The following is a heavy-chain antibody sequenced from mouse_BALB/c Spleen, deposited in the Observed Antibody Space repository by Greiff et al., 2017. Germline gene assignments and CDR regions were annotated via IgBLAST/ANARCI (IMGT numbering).Heavy chain of an antibody. CDR2: ISYSGST. CDR3: ARGWDFDY. V-gene: IGHV3-2*02. D-gene: IGHD3-3*01. J-gene: IGHJ2*01. CDR1: GYSITSDYA. Sequence: EVMLVESGPGLVKPSQSLSLTCTVTGYSITSDYAWNWIRQFPGNKLEWMGYISYSGSTSYNPSLKSRISITRDTSKNQFFLQLNSVTTEDTATYYCARGWDFDYWGQGTTLTVSS.